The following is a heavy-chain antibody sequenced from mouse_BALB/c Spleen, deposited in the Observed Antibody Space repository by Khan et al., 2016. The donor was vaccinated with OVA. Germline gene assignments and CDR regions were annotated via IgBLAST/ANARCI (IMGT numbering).Heavy chain of an antibody. Sequence: VRLQQSGAELAKPGASVKMSCKASGYTFINYWILWVKQRPGQGLEWIGYINPSTAYTEYNQNFKDKATLTADKSSSTAYMQLSSLTSEDSAVYYCARRGRRWDFDYWGQGTTLTVSS. CDR1: GYTFINYW. J-gene: IGHJ2*01. CDR2: INPSTAYT. V-gene: IGHV1-7*01. D-gene: IGHD1-1*01. CDR3: ARRGRRWDFDY.